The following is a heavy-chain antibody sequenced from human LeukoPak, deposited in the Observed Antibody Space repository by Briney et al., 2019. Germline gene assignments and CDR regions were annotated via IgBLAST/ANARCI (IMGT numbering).Heavy chain of an antibody. CDR3: ARDFYDSSGSGS. CDR1: GFTFSSYA. CDR2: ISYDGSNK. D-gene: IGHD3-22*01. Sequence: GRSLRLSCAASGFTFSSYAMHWVRQAPGKGLEWVAVISYDGSNKYYADSVKGRFTISRDNSKNTLYLQMNSLRAEDTAVYYCARDFYDSSGSGSWGQGTLVTVSS. J-gene: IGHJ5*02. V-gene: IGHV3-30-3*01.